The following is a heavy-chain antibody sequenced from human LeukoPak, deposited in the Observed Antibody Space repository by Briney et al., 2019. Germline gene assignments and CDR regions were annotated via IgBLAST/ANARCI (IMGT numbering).Heavy chain of an antibody. CDR3: ATVGVGRRYYDILTGYYTLRNWFDP. CDR2: FDPEDGET. Sequence: ASVKVSCKVSGYTLTELSMHWVRQAPGKGLEWMGGFDPEDGETIYAQKFQGRVTMTEDTSTDTAYMELSSLRSEDTAVYYCATVGVGRRYYDILTGYYTLRNWFDPWGQGTLVTVSS. J-gene: IGHJ5*02. CDR1: GYTLTELS. V-gene: IGHV1-24*01. D-gene: IGHD3-9*01.